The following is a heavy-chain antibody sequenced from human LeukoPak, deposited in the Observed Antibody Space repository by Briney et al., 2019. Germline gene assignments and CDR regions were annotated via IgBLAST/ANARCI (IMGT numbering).Heavy chain of an antibody. Sequence: SETLSPTCSVSGGSISSYYWSWIRQPPGKGLEWIGYIYYSGSTNYNPSFKSRVTISVDTSKNQFSLQLSSVTAADTAVYYCARYISGTSQVFDYWGQGTLVTVSS. J-gene: IGHJ4*02. CDR2: IYYSGST. CDR1: GGSISSYY. V-gene: IGHV4-59*01. D-gene: IGHD1-20*01. CDR3: ARYISGTSQVFDY.